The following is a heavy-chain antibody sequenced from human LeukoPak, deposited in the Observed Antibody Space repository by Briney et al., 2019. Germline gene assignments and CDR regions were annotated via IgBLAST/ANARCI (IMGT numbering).Heavy chain of an antibody. Sequence: PSETLSLTCTVSGGSISSYYWSWIRQPPGKGLEWIGYIYYSGSTSYNPSLKSRVTISVDTSKNQFSLKLSSVTAADTAVYYCALADPGAGYYFDYWGQGTLVTVSS. D-gene: IGHD3-10*01. J-gene: IGHJ4*02. CDR3: ALADPGAGYYFDY. V-gene: IGHV4-59*01. CDR2: IYYSGST. CDR1: GGSISSYY.